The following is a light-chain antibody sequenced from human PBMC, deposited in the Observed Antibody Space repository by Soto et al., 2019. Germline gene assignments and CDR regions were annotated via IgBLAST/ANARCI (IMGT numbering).Light chain of an antibody. V-gene: IGLV2-14*01. CDR2: EVN. CDR3: SAYTSSSTLD. J-gene: IGLJ2*01. Sequence: QSALTQPASVSGSPGQTITIPCTGTSSDVGAYNYVSWYQQHPGKAPKLMIYEVNNRASGVSNRFSSSRSGNTASLTISGLQTEYEADYYCSAYTSSSTLDFGGGTKLTVL. CDR1: SSDVGAYNY.